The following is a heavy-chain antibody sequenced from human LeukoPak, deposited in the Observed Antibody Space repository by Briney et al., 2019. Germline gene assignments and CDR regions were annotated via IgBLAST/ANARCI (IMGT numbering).Heavy chain of an antibody. V-gene: IGHV3-15*01. CDR1: GFTFSNGW. J-gene: IGHJ6*03. CDR2: IKSKTDGGTT. D-gene: IGHD3-3*01. Sequence: PGGSLRLSCAASGFTFSNGWLSWVRQAPGKGPEWVGRIKSKTDGGTTDYAAPVKGRFTISRDDSENMLHLQMDSLKTGDTAVYYCTTVEAYDVWRTYGTYNYYYYMDVWGKGTTVTVSS. CDR3: TTVEAYDVWRTYGTYNYYYYMDV.